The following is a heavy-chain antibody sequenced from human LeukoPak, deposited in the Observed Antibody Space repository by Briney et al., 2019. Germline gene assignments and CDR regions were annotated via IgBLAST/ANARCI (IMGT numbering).Heavy chain of an antibody. Sequence: SETLSLTCAVYGGSFSGYYWSWIRQPPGKGLEWIGEINNSGSTNYNPSLKSRVTISVDTSKNQFSLKLSSVTAADTAVYYCARGHDSLLWFGELLFDYWGQGTLVTVSS. CDR1: GGSFSGYY. D-gene: IGHD3-10*01. J-gene: IGHJ4*02. CDR3: ARGHDSLLWFGELLFDY. CDR2: INNSGST. V-gene: IGHV4-34*01.